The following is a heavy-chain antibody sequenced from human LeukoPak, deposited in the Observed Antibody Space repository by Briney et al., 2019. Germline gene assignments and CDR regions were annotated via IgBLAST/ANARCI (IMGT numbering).Heavy chain of an antibody. CDR3: ATEGGWQPTDYGDHVY. CDR2: INPNSGGT. J-gene: IGHJ4*02. D-gene: IGHD4-17*01. Sequence: ASVKVSCKASGYTFTDYYMHWVRQAPGQGLECMGWINPNSGGTNYAQKFQGRVTMTTDTSTTTAYMELRDLRSDDTALYYCATEGGWQPTDYGDHVYWGQGTLVTVSS. CDR1: GYTFTDYY. V-gene: IGHV1-2*02.